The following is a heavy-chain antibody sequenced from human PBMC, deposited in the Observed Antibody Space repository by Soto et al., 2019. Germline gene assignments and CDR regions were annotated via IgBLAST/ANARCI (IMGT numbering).Heavy chain of an antibody. CDR2: INAGNGNT. Sequence: VASVKVSCKASGYTFTSYAMHWVRQAPGQRLEWMGWINAGNGNTKYSQKFQGRVTITRDTSASTAYMELSSLRSEDTAVYYCARSIVVVTALDYWGQGNLVTVSS. CDR1: GYTFTSYA. CDR3: ARSIVVVTALDY. V-gene: IGHV1-3*01. J-gene: IGHJ4*02. D-gene: IGHD2-21*02.